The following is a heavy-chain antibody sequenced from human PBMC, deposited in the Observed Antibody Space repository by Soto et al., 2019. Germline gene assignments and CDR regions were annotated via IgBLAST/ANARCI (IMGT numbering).Heavy chain of an antibody. J-gene: IGHJ3*02. CDR3: AITGGGKDAFDI. D-gene: IGHD2-15*01. Sequence: EGQLVESGGDLVQPGGSLSLSCAASGLTLRWYWMSWVRQAPGKGLEWVANIKQDGSEKYYVDSVKGRFTISRDNAKNSLYLQMNSLRAEDTAVYYCAITGGGKDAFDIWGQGTMVTVSP. V-gene: IGHV3-7*05. CDR1: GLTLRWYW. CDR2: IKQDGSEK.